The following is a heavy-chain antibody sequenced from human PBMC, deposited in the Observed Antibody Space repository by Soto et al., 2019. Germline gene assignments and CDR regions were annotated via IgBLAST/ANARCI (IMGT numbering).Heavy chain of an antibody. CDR2: ISYSGST. Sequence: ASEPLSLTCTVSGGSISSYYWSWIRQPPGKGLEWFASISYSGSTYYNPTLKSRLIISVDTSKSQFSLKLSSVTAADTAVYYFVRFWPPPYSDALTDYTDAFDYWGQGTLVTVSS. D-gene: IGHD3-9*01. CDR3: VRFWPPPYSDALTDYTDAFDY. J-gene: IGHJ4*02. CDR1: GGSISSYY. V-gene: IGHV4-59*05.